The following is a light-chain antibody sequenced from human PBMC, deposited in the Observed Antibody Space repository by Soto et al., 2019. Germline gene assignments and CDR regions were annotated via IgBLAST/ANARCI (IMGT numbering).Light chain of an antibody. CDR2: AAS. CDR3: QQSYSTSWT. V-gene: IGKV1-39*01. CDR1: QSISSY. J-gene: IGKJ1*01. Sequence: ILITHTPTSLSAYLWDRKTHPYQASQSISSYLNWYQQKPGKAPKLLIYAASSLQSGVPSRFSGSGSGTEFTLTISSLQPEDCATYYCQQSYSTSWTFGQGTKVDIK.